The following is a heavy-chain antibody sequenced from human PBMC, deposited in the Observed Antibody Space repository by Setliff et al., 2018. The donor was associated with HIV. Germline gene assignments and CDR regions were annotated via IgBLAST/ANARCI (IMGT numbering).Heavy chain of an antibody. D-gene: IGHD6-6*01. J-gene: IGHJ3*02. CDR2: IIPIYGTA. CDR3: ARGEQLVLNGAFDI. Sequence: SVKVSCKASGDIFSRYGISWVRQAPGQGLEWMGGIIPIYGTANSAQKFQGRVTISADEYTSTAYMDLSSLTSDDTAMYYCARGEQLVLNGAFDIWGQGTVVTVSS. V-gene: IGHV1-69*13. CDR1: GDIFSRYG.